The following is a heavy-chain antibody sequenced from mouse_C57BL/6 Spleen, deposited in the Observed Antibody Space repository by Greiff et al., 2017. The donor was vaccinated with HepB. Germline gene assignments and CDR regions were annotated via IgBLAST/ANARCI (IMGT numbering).Heavy chain of an antibody. V-gene: IGHV1-80*01. D-gene: IGHD3-2*02. Sequence: QVHVKQSGAELVKPGASVKISCKASGYAFSSYWMNWVKQRPGKGLEWIGQIYPGDGDTNYNGKFKGKATLTADKSSSTAYMQLSSLTSEDSAVYFCARGSSGSPYYYAMDYWGQGTSVTVSS. J-gene: IGHJ4*01. CDR3: ARGSSGSPYYYAMDY. CDR2: IYPGDGDT. CDR1: GYAFSSYW.